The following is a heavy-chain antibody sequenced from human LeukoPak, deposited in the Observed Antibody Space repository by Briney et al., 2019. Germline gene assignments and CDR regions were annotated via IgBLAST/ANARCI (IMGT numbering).Heavy chain of an antibody. V-gene: IGHV3-11*01. J-gene: IGHJ4*02. CDR1: GFTFSDYY. Sequence: PGGSLRLSCAAFGFTFSDYYMSWIRQAPGKGLEWVSYISSSGSTIYYADSVKGRFTISRDNAKNSLYLQMNSLRAEDTAVYYCARASSYDFWSGYHQTLDYWGQGTLVTVSS. CDR2: ISSSGSTI. D-gene: IGHD3-3*01. CDR3: ARASSYDFWSGYHQTLDY.